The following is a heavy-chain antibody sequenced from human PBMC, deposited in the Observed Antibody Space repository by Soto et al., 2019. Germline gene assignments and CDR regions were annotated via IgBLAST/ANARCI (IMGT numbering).Heavy chain of an antibody. Sequence: QITLTESGPTLVTPTQTLTLTCSFSGFSLTTSGVAVGWFRQPPGKAPEWPALFYWSDDTRYSPSLRSRLTVTGDSSKNQVVLTLANVDPVDSGTYYCAHRPTSTDDFYFDYLGQGTLVTVAS. CDR3: AHRPTSTDDFYFDY. V-gene: IGHV2-5*01. CDR2: FYWSDDT. D-gene: IGHD2-21*02. CDR1: GFSLTTSGVA. J-gene: IGHJ4*02.